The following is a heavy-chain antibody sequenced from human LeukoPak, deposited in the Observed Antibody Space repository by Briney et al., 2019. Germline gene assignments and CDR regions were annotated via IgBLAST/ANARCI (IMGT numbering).Heavy chain of an antibody. V-gene: IGHV3-7*01. J-gene: IGHJ4*02. D-gene: IGHD4-11*01. CDR1: GFAFSSYW. CDR2: ISPDGSGK. CDR3: ANQAYSQFDY. Sequence: PGGSLRLSCVASGFAFSSYWMSWLRQAPGRGLELVANISPDGSGKYCVDSVKGRFAISRDNAKRSLYLQMNSLRAEDTAVYYCANQAYSQFDYWGQRTLVTVSS.